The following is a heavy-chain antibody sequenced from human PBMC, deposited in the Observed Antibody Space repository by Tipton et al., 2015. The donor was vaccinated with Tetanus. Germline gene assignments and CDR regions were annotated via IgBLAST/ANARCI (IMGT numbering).Heavy chain of an antibody. D-gene: IGHD3-22*01. CDR1: GHNSRSYW. J-gene: IGHJ2*01. Sequence: QLVQSGAEVKKPGESLKISRKASGHNSRSYWVSWVRQMPGKGLEWMGLIYPGDSDATYSPSFQGQVTISADKSISTAYLQWTSLKASDTGIYYCVRRRSAVLSSGYHWYLDIWGRGTTVTVSS. CDR3: VRRRSAVLSSGYHWYLDI. V-gene: IGHV5-51*01. CDR2: IYPGDSDA.